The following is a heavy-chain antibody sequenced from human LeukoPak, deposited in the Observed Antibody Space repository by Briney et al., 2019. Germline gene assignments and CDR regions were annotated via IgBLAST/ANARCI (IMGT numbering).Heavy chain of an antibody. D-gene: IGHD4-17*01. V-gene: IGHV3-23*01. Sequence: SGSGYSTYYADSVKGRFTISRDNSKSTLFLQMNNLRAEDTAVYYCANGYDYGDFDYAFDIWGQGTMVTVSS. CDR2: SGSGYST. CDR3: ANGYDYGDFDYAFDI. J-gene: IGHJ3*02.